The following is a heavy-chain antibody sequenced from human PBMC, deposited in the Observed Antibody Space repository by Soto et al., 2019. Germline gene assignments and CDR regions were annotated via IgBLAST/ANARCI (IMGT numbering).Heavy chain of an antibody. V-gene: IGHV3-30-3*01. CDR3: AASLGPYYDSSGYYYPPGY. D-gene: IGHD3-22*01. Sequence: QVQLVESGGGVVQPGRSLRLSCAASGFTFGGYAMPWVRKAQGKGLEWVAVLSYDGSNKYYADSVKGRFTISRDNSKNTLYLQMNSLRAEDTAVYYCAASLGPYYDSSGYYYPPGYWGQGTLVTVSS. CDR2: LSYDGSNK. J-gene: IGHJ4*02. CDR1: GFTFGGYA.